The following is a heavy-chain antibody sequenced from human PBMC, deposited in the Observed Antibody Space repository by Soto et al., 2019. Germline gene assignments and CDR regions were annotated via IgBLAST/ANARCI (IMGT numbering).Heavy chain of an antibody. CDR2: INHSGST. D-gene: IGHD3-3*01. Sequence: QVQLQQWGAGLLKPSETLSLTCAVYGGSFSGYYWSWIRQPPGKGLEWIGEINHSGSTNYNPSLKSRVTISVATSKNQFSLELSSVTAADTAVYYCARGPPVLRFLEWLYPYGMDVWGQGTTVTVSS. CDR3: ARGPPVLRFLEWLYPYGMDV. CDR1: GGSFSGYY. J-gene: IGHJ6*02. V-gene: IGHV4-34*01.